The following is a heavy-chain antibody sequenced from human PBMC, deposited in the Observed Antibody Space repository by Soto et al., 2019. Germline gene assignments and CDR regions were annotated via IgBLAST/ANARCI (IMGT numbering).Heavy chain of an antibody. Sequence: LQPPGKGLEWIGEINHSGSTNYNPSLKSRVTISVDTSKNQFSLKLSSVTAADTAVYYCARRVWGGWMDVWGKGTTVTVSS. CDR3: ARRVWGGWMDV. J-gene: IGHJ6*04. V-gene: IGHV4-34*01. D-gene: IGHD3-16*01. CDR2: INHSGST.